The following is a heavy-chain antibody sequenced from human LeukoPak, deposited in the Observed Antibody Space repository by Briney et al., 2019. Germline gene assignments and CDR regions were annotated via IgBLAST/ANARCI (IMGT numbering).Heavy chain of an antibody. CDR1: GGSFSGYY. J-gene: IGHJ5*02. D-gene: IGHD3-3*01. V-gene: IGHV4-34*01. CDR2: INHSGST. Sequence: PSETLSLTCAVYGGSFSGYYWSWIRQPPGKGLEWIGEINHSGSTNYNPSLKSRVTTSVDTSKNQFSLKLSSVTAADTAVYYCARGLITIFGVVSNWFDPWGQGTLVTVSS. CDR3: ARGLITIFGVVSNWFDP.